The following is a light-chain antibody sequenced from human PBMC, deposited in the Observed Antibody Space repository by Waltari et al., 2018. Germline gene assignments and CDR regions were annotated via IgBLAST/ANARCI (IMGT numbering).Light chain of an antibody. CDR3: MQATNWPLT. CDR2: KVS. J-gene: IGKJ1*01. Sequence: DAVMSQSPLSLPVTLGQPASISCRSSQRLVHSDGVTYLNWFQQRPDQSPRRLIYKVSRRDSRVPDRFSGSGSGTDFTLKISRVEAEDVGVYYCMQATNWPLTFGQGTKVEIK. CDR1: QRLVHSDGVTY. V-gene: IGKV2-30*02.